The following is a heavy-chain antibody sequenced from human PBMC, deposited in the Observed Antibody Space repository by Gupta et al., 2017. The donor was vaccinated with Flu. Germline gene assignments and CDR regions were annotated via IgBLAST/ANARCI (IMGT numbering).Heavy chain of an antibody. D-gene: IGHD4-17*01. CDR3: ARGGSGYGDSKGWFDP. Sequence: QVQLVESGGGVVQPGRSLRLSCAASGFTFSSYGMHWVRQAPGKGLEGVAVIWYDGSNKYYADAGKGRFTISRDNSKNTRYLQMNSLRAEDTAVYYCARGGSGYGDSKGWFDPWGQGTLVTVSS. CDR1: GFTFSSYG. CDR2: IWYDGSNK. V-gene: IGHV3-33*01. J-gene: IGHJ5*02.